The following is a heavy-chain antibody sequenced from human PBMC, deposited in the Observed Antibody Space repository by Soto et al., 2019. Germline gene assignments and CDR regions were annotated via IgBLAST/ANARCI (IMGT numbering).Heavy chain of an antibody. V-gene: IGHV5-51*01. CDR1: GYSFTNYW. Sequence: GESLKISCKASGYSFTNYWIGWVRQMPGKGLEWMGVIQPVDSDTRYSPSFQGQVTMSADKSISTAFLQWSSLEASDTAMYYCARSHSNGWFGDYWGRGTLVTVSS. J-gene: IGHJ4*02. D-gene: IGHD6-19*01. CDR2: IQPVDSDT. CDR3: ARSHSNGWFGDY.